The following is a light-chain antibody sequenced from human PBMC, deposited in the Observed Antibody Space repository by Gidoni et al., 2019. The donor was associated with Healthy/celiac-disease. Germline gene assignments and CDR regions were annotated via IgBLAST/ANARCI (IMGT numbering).Light chain of an antibody. J-gene: IGKJ1*01. Sequence: EIVMTQSPDTLSVSPGERATLSCRASQSVYSYLAWYQQKPGQAPRLLIYGASTRATGIPARFSGSGSGTEFTLTISSLQSEEFGIYYCQQYNNWPPWTFGQGTKVEIK. CDR3: QQYNNWPPWT. V-gene: IGKV3-15*01. CDR2: GAS. CDR1: QSVYSY.